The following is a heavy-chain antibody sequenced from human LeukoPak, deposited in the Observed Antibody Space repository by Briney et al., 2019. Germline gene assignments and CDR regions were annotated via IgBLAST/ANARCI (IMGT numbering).Heavy chain of an antibody. J-gene: IGHJ4*02. Sequence: GGSLRLSCAASGFTFSSYWMSWVRQAPGKGLEWVANIKQDGSEKYYVDSVKGRFTISRDNAKNSLYLQMNSLRAEDTAVYYCARDRAWYYDNSGYFNWGQGTLVTVSS. D-gene: IGHD3-22*01. CDR1: GFTFSSYW. CDR3: ARDRAWYYDNSGYFN. V-gene: IGHV3-7*01. CDR2: IKQDGSEK.